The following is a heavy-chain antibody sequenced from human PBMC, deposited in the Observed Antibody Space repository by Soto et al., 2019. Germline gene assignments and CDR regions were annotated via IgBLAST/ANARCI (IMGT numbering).Heavy chain of an antibody. Sequence: KSSETLSLTCTVSGGSISSGGYYWSWIRQHPGKGLEWIGYIYYSGSTYYNPSLKSRVTISVDTSKNQFSLKLSSVTAADTAVYYCARDRPTSSGWYGLAFDIWGQGTMVTVSS. V-gene: IGHV4-31*03. CDR1: GGSISSGGYY. D-gene: IGHD6-19*01. CDR2: IYYSGST. CDR3: ARDRPTSSGWYGLAFDI. J-gene: IGHJ3*02.